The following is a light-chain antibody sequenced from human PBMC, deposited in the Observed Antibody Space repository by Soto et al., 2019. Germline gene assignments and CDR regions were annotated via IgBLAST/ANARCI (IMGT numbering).Light chain of an antibody. CDR1: SGDIGSYNR. J-gene: IGLJ1*01. Sequence: QSGLTQGASVDGAPGRSINISCTGTSGDIGSYNRVSWYQQHPGKAPKLIIYEVTDRPSGVSNRFSGSKSGNTASLTISGLQAEDEAEYYRSSYTNINTRACVFGTGTKVTAL. CDR2: EVT. V-gene: IGLV2-14*01. CDR3: SSYTNINTRACV.